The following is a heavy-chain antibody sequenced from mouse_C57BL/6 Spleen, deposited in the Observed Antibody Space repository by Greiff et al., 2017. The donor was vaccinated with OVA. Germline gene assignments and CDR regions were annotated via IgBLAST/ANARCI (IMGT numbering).Heavy chain of an antibody. CDR3: ARLLYDGPAWFAY. D-gene: IGHD2-3*01. CDR1: GYTFTSYG. J-gene: IGHJ3*01. Sequence: VQLVESGAELARPGASVKLSCKASGYTFTSYGISWVKQRTGQGLEWIGEIYPRSGNTYYNEKFKGKATLTADKSSSTAYMELRSLTSEDSAVYFCARLLYDGPAWFAYWGQGTLVTVSA. V-gene: IGHV1-81*01. CDR2: IYPRSGNT.